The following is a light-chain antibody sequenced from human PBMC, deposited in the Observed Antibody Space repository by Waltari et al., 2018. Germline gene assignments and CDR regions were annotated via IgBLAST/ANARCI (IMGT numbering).Light chain of an antibody. V-gene: IGKV3-20*01. CDR1: QSVGRA. CDR2: DTS. CDR3: QMYVRLPVT. Sequence: LALSPGERATLSCRASQSVGRALAWYQQKPGQAPRLLIYDTSTRATGISDKFSGSGSGTDFSLTISRVEPEDFAVYFCQMYVRLPVTFGQGTKVEVK. J-gene: IGKJ1*01.